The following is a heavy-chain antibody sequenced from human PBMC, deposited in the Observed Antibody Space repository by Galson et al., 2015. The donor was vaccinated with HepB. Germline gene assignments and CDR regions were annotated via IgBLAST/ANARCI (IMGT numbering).Heavy chain of an antibody. Sequence: SVKVSCKASGYIFIAYYIHWVRQAPGQGLEWMGRIHPNSGGTNYAQKFQGRVTMTRDTSTSTVYMDLSRLTSDDTAVYYCARTVAAVGTDYWGQGTLVTVSS. CDR3: ARTVAAVGTDY. D-gene: IGHD6-13*01. CDR2: IHPNSGGT. CDR1: GYIFIAYY. V-gene: IGHV1-2*06. J-gene: IGHJ4*02.